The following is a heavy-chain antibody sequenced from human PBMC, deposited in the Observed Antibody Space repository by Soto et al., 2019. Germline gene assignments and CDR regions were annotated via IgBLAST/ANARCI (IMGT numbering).Heavy chain of an antibody. CDR2: ISYDGSNK. V-gene: IGHV3-30*18. J-gene: IGHJ5*02. CDR3: AKDPRGGVVLMNWKGLTGWFDP. CDR1: GFTFSSYG. Sequence: GGSLRLSCAASGFTFSSYGMHWVRQAPGKGLEWVAVISYDGSNKYYADSVKGRFTISRDNSKNTLYLQMNSLRAEVTAVYYCAKDPRGGVVLMNWKGLTGWFDPWGQGTLVTISS. D-gene: IGHD2-8*01.